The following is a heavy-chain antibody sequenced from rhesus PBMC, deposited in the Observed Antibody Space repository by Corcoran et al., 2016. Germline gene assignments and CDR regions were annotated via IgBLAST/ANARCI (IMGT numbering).Heavy chain of an antibody. D-gene: IGHD2-15*01. V-gene: IGHV5-2*01. J-gene: IGHJ4*01. CDR1: GYSFTSYW. CDR2: INPSNSDN. CDR3: ATLLPGNVAY. Sequence: EVQLVQSGAEVKRPGESLKISCKTSGYSFTSYWISWVRQMRGKGLEGMGAINPSNSDNTYSPSVQGQVTSSADKSISTAYLQWSSLKASDTATYYCATLLPGNVAYWGQGVLVTVSS.